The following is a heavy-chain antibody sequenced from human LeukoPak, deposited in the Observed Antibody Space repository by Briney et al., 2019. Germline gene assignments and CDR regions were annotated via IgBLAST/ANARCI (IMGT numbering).Heavy chain of an antibody. Sequence: SETLSLTCTVSGGSICTYYWSWIRQPPGKGLEWIGYIYYSGNSNYNPSLKSRVTISVDTSKNQFSLKLSSVTAADTAVYYCARRYSYYDFWSGYSAFDYWGQGTLVTVSS. V-gene: IGHV4-59*08. D-gene: IGHD3-3*01. CDR2: IYYSGNS. CDR3: ARRYSYYDFWSGYSAFDY. J-gene: IGHJ4*02. CDR1: GGSICTYY.